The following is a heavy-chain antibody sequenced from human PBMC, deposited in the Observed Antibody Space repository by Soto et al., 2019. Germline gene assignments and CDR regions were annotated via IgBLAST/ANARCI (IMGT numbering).Heavy chain of an antibody. Sequence: QVHLVQSETEVKEPGASVTVSCKTSHATFTGYTINWVRQAPGQGLEWLGWSSSLSGNTYYARDFQGRLTMPTNPSATTAYMELRSLRSDDTAVYFCARGTVTSGRWFGPWGQGTLVTVSS. CDR2: SSSLSGNT. J-gene: IGHJ5*02. CDR1: HATFTGYT. D-gene: IGHD4-17*01. V-gene: IGHV1-18*04. CDR3: ARGTVTSGRWFGP.